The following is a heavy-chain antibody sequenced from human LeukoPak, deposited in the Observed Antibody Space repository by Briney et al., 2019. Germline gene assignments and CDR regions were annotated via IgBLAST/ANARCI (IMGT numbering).Heavy chain of an antibody. CDR1: GYTFTSYG. J-gene: IGHJ4*02. CDR2: ISAYNGNT. CDR3: ATDRNTAMAAFDY. Sequence: ASVKVSCKASGYTFTSYGISWVRQAPGQGLEWMGWISAYNGNTNYAQKLQGRVTMTTDTSTSTAYKELRSLRSDDTAVYYCATDRNTAMAAFDYWGQGTLVTVSS. V-gene: IGHV1-18*04. D-gene: IGHD5-18*01.